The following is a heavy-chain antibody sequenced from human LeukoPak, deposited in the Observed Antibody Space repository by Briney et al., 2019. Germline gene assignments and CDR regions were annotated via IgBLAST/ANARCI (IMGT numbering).Heavy chain of an antibody. CDR2: ISSSGSTI. J-gene: IGHJ4*02. CDR3: AREYQHADSNY. CDR1: GFTFSSYE. D-gene: IGHD2-2*01. V-gene: IGHV3-48*03. Sequence: VQPGGSLRLSCAASGFTFSSYEMNWVRQAPGKGLEWVSYISSSGSTIFYADSVKGRFTISRDNAKNSLYLQMNSLRAGDTAVYYCAREYQHADSNYWGQGTLVTVSS.